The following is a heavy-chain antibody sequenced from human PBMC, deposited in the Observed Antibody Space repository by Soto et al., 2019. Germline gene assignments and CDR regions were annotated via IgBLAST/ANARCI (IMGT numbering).Heavy chain of an antibody. V-gene: IGHV4-39*02. CDR3: ARELRFIAAGGGPDY. Sequence: SETLSLTCTVSGGSISNSNYYWGWIRQPPGKGLEWIGTVFYNGATQYNPSLKSRATVSIDTSKNQFSLKLSSVAAADTAVYYCARELRFIAAGGGPDYWGQGTQVTVSS. CDR2: VFYNGAT. D-gene: IGHD6-25*01. CDR1: GGSISNSNYY. J-gene: IGHJ4*02.